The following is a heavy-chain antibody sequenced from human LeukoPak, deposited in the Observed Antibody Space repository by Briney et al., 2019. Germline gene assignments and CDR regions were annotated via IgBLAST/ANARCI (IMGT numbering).Heavy chain of an antibody. V-gene: IGHV3-21*01. J-gene: IGHJ4*02. D-gene: IGHD1-7*01. CDR3: AKDRNGNYYFDY. CDR2: ITTGSGYM. Sequence: GRSLRLSCAASGFTFSSYGMHWVRQAPGKGLEWVSAITTGSGYMYYTDSVKGRFTISRDNAKNSLYLQMNSLRGEDTAVYYCAKDRNGNYYFDYWGQGTLVTVSS. CDR1: GFTFSSYG.